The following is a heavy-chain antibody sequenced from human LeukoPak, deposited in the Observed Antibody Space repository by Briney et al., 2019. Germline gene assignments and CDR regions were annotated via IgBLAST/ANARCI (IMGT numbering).Heavy chain of an antibody. V-gene: IGHV3-11*03. D-gene: IGHD4-17*01. CDR2: ISTSSSYT. CDR3: ARGYGDSTCYGMDV. CDR1: GFTFSDYY. Sequence: GGSLRLSCAASGFTFSDYYMSWIRQAPGRGLEWVSYISTSSSYTDYADSVKGRFTISRDNAKNSLYLQMNSLRAEDTAVYYCARGYGDSTCYGMDVWGQGTTVTVSS. J-gene: IGHJ6*02.